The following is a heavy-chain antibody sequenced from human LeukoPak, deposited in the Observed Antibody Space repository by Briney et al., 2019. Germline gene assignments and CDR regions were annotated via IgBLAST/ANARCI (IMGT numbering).Heavy chain of an antibody. CDR1: GGSISSYY. D-gene: IGHD6-13*01. V-gene: IGHV4-59*01. CDR3: ARVTGYVMEDYFDY. Sequence: SETLSLTCTVSGGSISSYYWSWIRQPPGKGLEWIGYIYYSGSTNYNPSLKRRVSISVDTSKNQFSLRLSSVTAADPAVYYCARVTGYVMEDYFDYWGQGTLVTVSS. J-gene: IGHJ4*02. CDR2: IYYSGST.